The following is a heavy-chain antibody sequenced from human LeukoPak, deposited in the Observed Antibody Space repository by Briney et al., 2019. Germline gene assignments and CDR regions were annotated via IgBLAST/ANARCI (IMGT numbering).Heavy chain of an antibody. J-gene: IGHJ4*02. D-gene: IGHD3-9*01. Sequence: GGSLRLSCAASGFTFSSYGMHWVRQAPGKGQEWVAVIWYDRSNKYYADSVKGRFTISRDNSKNTLYLQMNSLRAEDTAVYYCAREGSVLRYFEAIDYWGQGTLVTVSS. V-gene: IGHV3-33*01. CDR1: GFTFSSYG. CDR3: AREGSVLRYFEAIDY. CDR2: IWYDRSNK.